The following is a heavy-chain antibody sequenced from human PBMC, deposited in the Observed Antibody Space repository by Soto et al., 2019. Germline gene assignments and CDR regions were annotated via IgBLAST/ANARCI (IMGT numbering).Heavy chain of an antibody. Sequence: ALVKVSWKASGYTITVYPMHWVSEKQGQRLEWMGWINAGNGNTKYSQKFQGRVTITRDTSASTAYMELSSLRSEDTAVYYCARDPGGRVLRYFDWLPSGYFDFWGQGTLVTVPS. V-gene: IGHV1-3*01. CDR1: GYTITVYP. J-gene: IGHJ4*02. CDR3: ARDPGGRVLRYFDWLPSGYFDF. CDR2: INAGNGNT. D-gene: IGHD3-9*01.